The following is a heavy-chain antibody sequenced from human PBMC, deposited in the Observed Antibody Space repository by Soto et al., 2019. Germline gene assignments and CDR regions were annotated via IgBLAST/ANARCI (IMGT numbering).Heavy chain of an antibody. CDR3: AKNGQLPYYYY. D-gene: IGHD1-26*01. Sequence: QVKLLQSGAEVKKPGASVKGSCKASGYTFTKYGISWVRQAPGQGLEWMGWISGYNGNTNYAKKYQCRITMTIDTSTTTADMELGSLTSDDPAVYYCAKNGQLPYYYY. CDR1: GYTFTKYG. V-gene: IGHV1-18*01. J-gene: IGHJ6*01. CDR2: ISGYNGNT.